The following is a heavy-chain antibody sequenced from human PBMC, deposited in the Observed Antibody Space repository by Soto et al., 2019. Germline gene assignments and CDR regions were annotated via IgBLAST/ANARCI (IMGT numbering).Heavy chain of an antibody. Sequence: PGGSLRLSCAASGFTFDDYTMHWVRQAPGKGLEWVSLISWDGGSTYYADSVKGRFTISRDNSKNSLYLQMNSLRTEDTALYYCAKDNIAAAGTPLIWNYYYGMEVWGQGTMVTVSS. CDR1: GFTFDDYT. J-gene: IGHJ6*02. V-gene: IGHV3-43*01. CDR3: AKDNIAAAGTPLIWNYYYGMEV. D-gene: IGHD6-13*01. CDR2: ISWDGGST.